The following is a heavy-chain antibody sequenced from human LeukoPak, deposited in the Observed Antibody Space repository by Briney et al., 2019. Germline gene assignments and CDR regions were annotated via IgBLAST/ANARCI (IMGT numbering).Heavy chain of an antibody. V-gene: IGHV3-30*18. CDR3: AKAKTPDY. J-gene: IGHJ4*02. Sequence: GRSLRLSCAASGFTFSSYGMHWVRQAPGKGLEWVAVISYDGSNKYYADSVKGRFTISRDNSKNTLYLQMNSLRAEDTAVYYCAKAKTPDYWGKGTLLTASS. CDR1: GFTFSSYG. CDR2: ISYDGSNK.